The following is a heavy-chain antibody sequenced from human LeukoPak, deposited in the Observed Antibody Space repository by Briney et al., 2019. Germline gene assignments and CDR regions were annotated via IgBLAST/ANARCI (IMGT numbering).Heavy chain of an antibody. CDR1: GFKFSDFA. CDR2: MTGSGTRT. J-gene: IGHJ4*02. V-gene: IGHV3-23*01. CDR3: AKTRVMIVVLYYFDY. Sequence: GGSLRLSCAASGFKFSDFAMSWVRQVSGKGLEFVSIMTGSGTRTYYRDSVKGRFTISRDDSKNTVYLQMNSLTDGDSAVYYCAKTRVMIVVLYYFDYWGQGTPVTVSS. D-gene: IGHD3-22*01.